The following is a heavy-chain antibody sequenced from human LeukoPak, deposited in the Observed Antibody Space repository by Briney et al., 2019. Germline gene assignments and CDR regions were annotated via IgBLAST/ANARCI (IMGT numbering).Heavy chain of an antibody. J-gene: IGHJ6*02. D-gene: IGHD4-23*01. CDR1: GYTFTNYY. CDR3: ARSAGVATDYYYGMDV. CDR2: INPSGGST. Sequence: ASVKVSCKASGYTFTNYYMHWVRQAPGQGLEWMGIINPSGGSTSYAQKFQGRVTMTRDTSTSTVYMELSSLRSDDTAVYYCARSAGVATDYYYGMDVWGQGTTVTVSS. V-gene: IGHV1-46*01.